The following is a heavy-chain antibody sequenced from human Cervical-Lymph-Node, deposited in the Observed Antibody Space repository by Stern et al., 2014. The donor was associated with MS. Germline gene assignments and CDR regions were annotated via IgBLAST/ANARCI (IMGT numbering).Heavy chain of an antibody. D-gene: IGHD2-8*02. J-gene: IGHJ4*02. CDR1: GGSINTDRSY. CDR2: VYYSGTT. Sequence: QLQLQESGPGLVKPSQTLSLTCTVSGGSINTDRSYWSWIRHLPGKGLEWIGYVYYSGTTNSNPSLNSRVTTSPGTPKNQFTVKLRSETAADTAVYYCARDKPGCTGGVGCLDRWGQGTLVTVSS. V-gene: IGHV4-31*03. CDR3: ARDKPGCTGGVGCLDR.